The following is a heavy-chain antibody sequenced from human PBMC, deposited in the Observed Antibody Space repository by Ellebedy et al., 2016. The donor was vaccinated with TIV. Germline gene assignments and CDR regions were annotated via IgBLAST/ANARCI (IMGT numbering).Heavy chain of an antibody. Sequence: MPSETLSLTCTVSGGSISSYYWSWIRQPPGKGLEWIGYIYYSGSTNYNPSLKSRVTISVDTSKNQFSLKLSSVTAADTAVYYCARQRLWFGELLWPLYFDYWGQGTLVTVSS. CDR3: ARQRLWFGELLWPLYFDY. CDR2: IYYSGST. V-gene: IGHV4-59*01. D-gene: IGHD3-10*01. J-gene: IGHJ4*02. CDR1: GGSISSYY.